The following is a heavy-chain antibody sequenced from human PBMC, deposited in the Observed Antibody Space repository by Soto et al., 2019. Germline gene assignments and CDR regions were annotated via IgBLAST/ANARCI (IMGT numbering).Heavy chain of an antibody. J-gene: IGHJ6*03. CDR2: IYHSGST. CDR1: SGSIGSSNW. D-gene: IGHD5-12*01. Sequence: SETLSLTCAVSSGSIGSSNWWSWVRQPPGKGLEWIGEIYHSGSTNYNPSLKSRVTISVDKSKNQFSLKLSSVTAADTAVYYCARDKFLGLRPDTDTVYYYYYMDVWGKGTTVTVSS. V-gene: IGHV4-4*02. CDR3: ARDKFLGLRPDTDTVYYYYYMDV.